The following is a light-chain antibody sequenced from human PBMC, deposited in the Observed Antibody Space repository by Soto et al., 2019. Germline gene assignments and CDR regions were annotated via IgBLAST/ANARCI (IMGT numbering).Light chain of an antibody. V-gene: IGLV1-44*01. CDR3: AAWDDGLFARV. Sequence: QSVLTQPPSASGTPGQTVTISCSGSRSNIGSNPVNWYQQFPGAAPKLLIYSDNQRPSGVPDRFSGSKSGTSTSLAISGLQSEDEADYYCAAWDDGLFARVFGGGTKLTVL. J-gene: IGLJ2*01. CDR2: SDN. CDR1: RSNIGSNP.